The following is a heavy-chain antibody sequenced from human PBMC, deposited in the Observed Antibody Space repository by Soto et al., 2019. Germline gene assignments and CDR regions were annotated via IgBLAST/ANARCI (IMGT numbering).Heavy chain of an antibody. V-gene: IGHV3-30*18. D-gene: IGHD6-13*01. Sequence: QVQLVESGGGVVQPGRSLRLSCAASGFTFSSYGMHWVRQAPGKGLEGVAVISYDGSNKYYADSVKGRFTISRDNSKNTLYLQMNSLRAEDTAVYYCAKVGGVIAAAGIDYWGQGTLVTVSS. CDR3: AKVGGVIAAAGIDY. J-gene: IGHJ4*02. CDR1: GFTFSSYG. CDR2: ISYDGSNK.